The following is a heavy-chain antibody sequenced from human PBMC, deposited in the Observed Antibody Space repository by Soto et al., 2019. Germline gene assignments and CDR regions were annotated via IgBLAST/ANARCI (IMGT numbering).Heavy chain of an antibody. V-gene: IGHV1-3*01. D-gene: IGHD4-4*01. J-gene: IGHJ6*03. CDR1: GYTFTSYA. CDR3: ARVTVTKSHRNYYYYYMDV. CDR2: INAGNGNT. Sequence: GASVKVSCKASGYTFTSYAMHWVRQAPGQRLEWMGWINAGNGNTKYSQKFQGRVTITRDTSASTAYMELSSLRSEDTAVYYCARVTVTKSHRNYYYYYMDVWGKGTTVTVSS.